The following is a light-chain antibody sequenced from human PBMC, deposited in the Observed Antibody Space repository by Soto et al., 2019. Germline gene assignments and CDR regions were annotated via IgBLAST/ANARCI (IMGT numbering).Light chain of an antibody. CDR1: QSLLHSNGYNY. Sequence: DIVLTQTPLFLSVTPGQPASISCRSTQSLLHSNGYNYLDWYLQKPGQSPQLLIYLGSNRASGVPDRFSGSGSGTDFTLKISRVEAEDVGVYYCMQALQTLWTFGQGTKVDIK. CDR2: LGS. J-gene: IGKJ1*01. CDR3: MQALQTLWT. V-gene: IGKV2-28*01.